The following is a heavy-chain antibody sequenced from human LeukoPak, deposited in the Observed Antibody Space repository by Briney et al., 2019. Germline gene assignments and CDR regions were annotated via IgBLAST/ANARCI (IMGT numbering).Heavy chain of an antibody. V-gene: IGHV1-2*02. CDR3: ARGWPYSSGWYDDY. D-gene: IGHD6-19*01. CDR2: INPTSGGT. CDR1: GYTFIAYY. Sequence: ASVKVSCKASGYTFIAYYMHWVRQAPGQGLEWMGWINPTSGGTDYAQKFQDRVTMTRDTSISTAYREVSRLRSDDTAVYYCARGWPYSSGWYDDYWGQGTLVTVAS. J-gene: IGHJ4*02.